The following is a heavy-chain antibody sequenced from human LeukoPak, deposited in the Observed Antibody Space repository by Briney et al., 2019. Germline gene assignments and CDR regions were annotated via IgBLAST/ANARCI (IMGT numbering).Heavy chain of an antibody. Sequence: GGSLRLSCAASGFTFSSYSMNWVRQAPGKGLEWVSSISSSSSYIYYADSVKGRFTISRDNAKNSLYLQMNSLRAEDTAVYYCARDRGRWELLTPWYWGQGTLVTVSS. CDR3: ARDRGRWELLTPWY. CDR2: ISSSSSYI. J-gene: IGHJ4*02. CDR1: GFTFSSYS. D-gene: IGHD1-26*01. V-gene: IGHV3-21*01.